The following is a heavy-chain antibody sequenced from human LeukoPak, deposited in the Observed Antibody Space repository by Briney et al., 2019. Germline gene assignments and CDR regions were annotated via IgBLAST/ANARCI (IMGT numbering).Heavy chain of an antibody. V-gene: IGHV1-18*01. D-gene: IGHD3-10*01. CDR1: GYTFTSYG. J-gene: IGHJ5*02. CDR2: ISAYNGNT. CDR3: ARLSRPIWLAELTDNWIDP. Sequence: ASVKASCKSSGYTFTSYGISWVRQAPGQGLEWMGWISAYNGNTSYAQKLQGRVTMTTDTSTSTAYMELRSLRSDDTAVYYCARLSRPIWLAELTDNWIDPWGQGTLVTVSS.